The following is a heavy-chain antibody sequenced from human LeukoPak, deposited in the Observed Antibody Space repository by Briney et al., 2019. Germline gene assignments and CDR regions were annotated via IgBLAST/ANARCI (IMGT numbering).Heavy chain of an antibody. CDR1: GYTFTGYY. J-gene: IGHJ5*02. V-gene: IGHV1-2*02. Sequence: ASVKVSCKASGYTFTGYYMHWVRQAPGQVLEWMGWINPNSGGTNYAQKFQGRVTMTRDTSISTAYMELSRLRSDDTAVYYCARDYGGSYRNWFDPWGQGTLVTASS. CDR2: INPNSGGT. CDR3: ARDYGGSYRNWFDP. D-gene: IGHD1-26*01.